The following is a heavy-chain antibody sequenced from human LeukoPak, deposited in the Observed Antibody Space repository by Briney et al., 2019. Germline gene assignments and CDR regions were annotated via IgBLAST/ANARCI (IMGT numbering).Heavy chain of an antibody. CDR1: GFSFSSYE. CDR2: ISRGGDAI. Sequence: PGGSLRLSCAASGFSFSSYEMNWVRQAPGKGLQWISYISRGGDAIYYADSVKGRFTVSRDNAKNSLYPQMNSLRAEDTAVYYCARDRPDRGYSYGRDFDYWGQGTLVTVSS. J-gene: IGHJ4*02. CDR3: ARDRPDRGYSYGRDFDY. V-gene: IGHV3-48*03. D-gene: IGHD5-18*01.